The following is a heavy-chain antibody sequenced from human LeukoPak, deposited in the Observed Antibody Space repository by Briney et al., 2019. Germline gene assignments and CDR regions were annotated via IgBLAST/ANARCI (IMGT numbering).Heavy chain of an antibody. CDR2: IRYDGSNK. V-gene: IGHV3-30*02. J-gene: IGHJ5*02. CDR3: ARALGGLGYCSSTSCYGFWFDP. D-gene: IGHD2-2*01. CDR1: GFTFSSYG. Sequence: GGSLRLSCAASGFTFSSYGMHWVRQAPGKGLEWVAFIRYDGSNKYYADSVKGRFTISRDNSKNTLYLQMNSLRAEDTAVYYCARALGGLGYCSSTSCYGFWFDPWGQGTLVTVSS.